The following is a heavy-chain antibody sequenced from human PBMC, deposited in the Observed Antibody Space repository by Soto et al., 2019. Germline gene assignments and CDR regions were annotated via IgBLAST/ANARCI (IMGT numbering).Heavy chain of an antibody. Sequence: EVQLVESGGGLVQPGGSLRLSCAASGITFSSYWMHWVRQAPGKGLVWVSHINNDGSSTNYEDSVKGRFTISRDNAKDTLYLQMNGLRAEDTAVYYCARGGSGNYFNYFDYWGQGTPVTVS. V-gene: IGHV3-74*01. CDR3: ARGGSGNYFNYFDY. D-gene: IGHD1-26*01. CDR2: INNDGSST. CDR1: GITFSSYW. J-gene: IGHJ4*02.